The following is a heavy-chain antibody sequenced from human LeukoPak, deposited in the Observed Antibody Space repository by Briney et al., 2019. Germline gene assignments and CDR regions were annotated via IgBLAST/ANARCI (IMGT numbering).Heavy chain of an antibody. CDR2: IYTRGST. D-gene: IGHD3-10*01. J-gene: IGHJ5*02. CDR1: GGSISSYY. V-gene: IGHV4-4*07. Sequence: SETLSLTCTVSGGSISSYYWSWIRQPAGKGLEWVGRIYTRGSTNYNASLKSRVTMSVDTSKNQFSLKLSSVTAADTAVYYCARDATYYYGSGSTNWFDPWGQGTLVTVSS. CDR3: ARDATYYYGSGSTNWFDP.